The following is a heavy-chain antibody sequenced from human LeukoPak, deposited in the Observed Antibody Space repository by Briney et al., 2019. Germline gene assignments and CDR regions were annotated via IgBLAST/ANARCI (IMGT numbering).Heavy chain of an antibody. Sequence: ASVKVSCKASGYTFTSYYMHWVRQAPGQGLEWMGIINPSGGSTGYAQKFQGRVTMTRDTSTSTVYMELSSLRSEDTAVYYCATIGYCSGGSCYDIDYWGQGTLVTVSS. D-gene: IGHD2-15*01. CDR2: INPSGGST. CDR1: GYTFTSYY. CDR3: ATIGYCSGGSCYDIDY. V-gene: IGHV1-46*03. J-gene: IGHJ4*02.